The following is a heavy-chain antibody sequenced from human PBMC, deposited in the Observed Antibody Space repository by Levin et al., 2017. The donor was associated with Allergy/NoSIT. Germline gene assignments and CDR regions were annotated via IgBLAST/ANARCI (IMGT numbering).Heavy chain of an antibody. CDR1: GFTFSSYA. J-gene: IGHJ4*02. CDR2: ISGSGGST. CDR3: ANSRAMVKGFDY. V-gene: IGHV3-23*01. Sequence: GGSLRLSCAASGFTFSSYAMSWVRQAPGKGLEWVSAISGSGGSTYYADSVKGRFTISRDNSKNTLYLQMNSLRAEDTAVYYCANSRAMVKGFDYWGQGTLVTVSS. D-gene: IGHD5-18*01.